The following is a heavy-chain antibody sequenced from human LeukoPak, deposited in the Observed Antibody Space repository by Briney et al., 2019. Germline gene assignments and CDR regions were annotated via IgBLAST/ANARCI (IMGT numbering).Heavy chain of an antibody. Sequence: GGSLRLSCAASGFTFCSYAMTWVRQAPGKGLEWVSVITGSESSTYYADSVRGRFTISRDNPKNTLYLQMNSLRADDTAVYYCAKHRVSGVAGTGGVESWGQGTLVTVSS. D-gene: IGHD6-19*01. CDR3: AKHRVSGVAGTGGVES. J-gene: IGHJ4*02. V-gene: IGHV3-23*01. CDR1: GFTFCSYA. CDR2: ITGSESST.